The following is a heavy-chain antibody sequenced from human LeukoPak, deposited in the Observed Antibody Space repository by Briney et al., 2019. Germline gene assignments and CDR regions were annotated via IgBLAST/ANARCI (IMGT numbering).Heavy chain of an antibody. Sequence: RAGGSLRLSCAASGFTFNSYSMNWVRQAPGKGLEWVSYISSSSSTIYYADSVKGRFTISRDNAKNTLYLQMNSLRAEDTAVYYCARVLFDNYYDYYGMDVWGQGTTVTVSS. CDR2: ISSSSSTI. J-gene: IGHJ6*02. V-gene: IGHV3-48*04. CDR3: ARVLFDNYYDYYGMDV. CDR1: GFTFNSYS. D-gene: IGHD2-21*01.